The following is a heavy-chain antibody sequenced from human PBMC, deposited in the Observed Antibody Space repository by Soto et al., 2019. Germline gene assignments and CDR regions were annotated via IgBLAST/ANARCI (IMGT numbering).Heavy chain of an antibody. J-gene: IGHJ3*02. V-gene: IGHV3-49*04. CDR2: IRSKAYGGTT. Sequence: PGWSLRLSCTASGFTFGDYAMSWVRQAPGKGLEWVGFIRSKAYGGTTEYAASVKGRFTISRDDSKSIAYLQMNSLKTEDTAVYYCTRDLVWGYYALVPWDIWRQWTMVTGSS. CDR1: GFTFGDYA. CDR3: TRDLVWGYYALVPWDI. D-gene: IGHD3-10*01.